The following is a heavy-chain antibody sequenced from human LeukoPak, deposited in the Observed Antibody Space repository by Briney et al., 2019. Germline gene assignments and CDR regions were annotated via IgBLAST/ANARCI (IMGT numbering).Heavy chain of an antibody. D-gene: IGHD3-10*01. J-gene: IGHJ4*02. Sequence: GGSLRLSCAASGFTFSSYWMSWVRQAPGKGLEWVANIKQDGSEKYYVDSVKGRFTISRDNAKNSLYLQMNSLRAEDTAVYYRARGAQYYGSGSHRRGHYFDSWGQGTLVTVSS. V-gene: IGHV3-7*01. CDR1: GFTFSSYW. CDR3: ARGAQYYGSGSHRRGHYFDS. CDR2: IKQDGSEK.